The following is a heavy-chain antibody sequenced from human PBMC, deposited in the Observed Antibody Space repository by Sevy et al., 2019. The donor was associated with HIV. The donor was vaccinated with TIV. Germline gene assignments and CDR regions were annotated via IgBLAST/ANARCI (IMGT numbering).Heavy chain of an antibody. J-gene: IGHJ5*02. V-gene: IGHV3-7*03. CDR1: GFNFRNFW. D-gene: IGHD1-26*01. CDR3: VRDNEVEASILDA. CDR2: IKQDGSEA. Sequence: GGSLRLSCVASGFNFRNFWMSWVRQAPGKGLECVADIKQDGSEAYYVDSVKGRFTISRDNAKNSLYLQMNSLRDEDTDMYFCVRDNEVEASILDAWGQGTPVTVSS.